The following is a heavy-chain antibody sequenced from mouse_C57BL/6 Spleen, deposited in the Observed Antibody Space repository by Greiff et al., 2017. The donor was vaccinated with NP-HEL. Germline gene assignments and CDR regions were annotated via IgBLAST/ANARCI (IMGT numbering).Heavy chain of an antibody. CDR1: GYTFTSYW. V-gene: IGHV1-69*01. J-gene: IGHJ4*01. CDR3: ARRLRNYYYAMDY. Sequence: QVQLQQPGAELVMPGASVKLSCKASGYTFTSYWMHWVKQRPGQGLEWIGEIDPSDSYTNYNQKFTGKSTLTVDKSSSPAYMQLSSLTSEDSAVYYCARRLRNYYYAMDYWGQGTSVTVSS. CDR2: IDPSDSYT. D-gene: IGHD2-2*01.